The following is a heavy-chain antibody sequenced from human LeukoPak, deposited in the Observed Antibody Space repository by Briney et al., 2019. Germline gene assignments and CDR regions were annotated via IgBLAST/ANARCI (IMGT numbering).Heavy chain of an antibody. CDR3: TRRAYSDGYVDY. CDR2: IRSKAYGGTT. CDR1: GFTFSSYA. D-gene: IGHD5-18*01. J-gene: IGHJ4*02. V-gene: IGHV3-49*04. Sequence: PGGSLRLSCAASGFTFSSYAMSWVRQAPGKGLEWVGFIRSKAYGGTTQYAASVKGRLTISRDDSESIAYLQMNSLKTEDTAVYYCTRRAYSDGYVDYWGQGTLVTVSS.